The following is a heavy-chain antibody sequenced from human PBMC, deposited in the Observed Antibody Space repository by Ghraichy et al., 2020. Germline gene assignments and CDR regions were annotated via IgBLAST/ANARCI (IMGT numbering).Heavy chain of an antibody. CDR1: GYTFTGYY. CDR3: ARDCSSTSCPGGP. CDR2: INPNSGGT. J-gene: IGHJ5*02. D-gene: IGHD2-2*01. Sequence: ASVKVSCKASGYTFTGYYMHWVRQAPGQGLDWMGWINPNSGGTNYAQKFQGRVTMTRDTSISTAYMELSRLRSDDTAVYYCARDCSSTSCPGGPWGQGTLVTVSS. V-gene: IGHV1-2*02.